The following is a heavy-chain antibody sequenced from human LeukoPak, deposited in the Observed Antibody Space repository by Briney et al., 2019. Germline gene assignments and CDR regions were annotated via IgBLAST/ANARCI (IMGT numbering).Heavy chain of an antibody. CDR1: GFSFSPYS. J-gene: IGHJ4*02. V-gene: IGHV3-21*01. Sequence: PGGSLRLSCAGSGFSFSPYSMNWVRQAPGKGLEWVSSISSSSSYIYYADSVKGRFTISRDNAKNSLYLQMNSLRAKDTAVYYCARVRAAAALGGAVVYWGQETLVTVSS. CDR3: ARVRAAAALGGAVVY. CDR2: ISSSSSYI. D-gene: IGHD6-13*01.